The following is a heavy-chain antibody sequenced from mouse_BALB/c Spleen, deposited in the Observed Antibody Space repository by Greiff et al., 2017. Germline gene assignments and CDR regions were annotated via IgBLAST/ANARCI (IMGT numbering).Heavy chain of an antibody. CDR3: ARSYYYGSSYLYYYAMDY. CDR2: INPNNGGT. CDR1: GYTFTDYN. D-gene: IGHD1-1*01. J-gene: IGHJ4*01. V-gene: IGHV1-18*01. Sequence: VQLQQSGPELVKPGASVKIPCKASGYTFTDYNMDWVKQSHGKSLEWIGDINPNNGGTIYNQKFKGKATLTVDKSSSTAYMELRSLTSEDTAVYYCARSYYYGSSYLYYYAMDYWGQGTSVTVSS.